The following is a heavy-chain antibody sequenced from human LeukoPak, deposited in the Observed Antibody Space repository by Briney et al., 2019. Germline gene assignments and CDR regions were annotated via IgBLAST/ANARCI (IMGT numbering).Heavy chain of an antibody. D-gene: IGHD3-10*01. J-gene: IGHJ4*02. V-gene: IGHV3-23*01. CDR3: TKKPSRGDF. CDR1: GFTFSSYA. Sequence: GGSLRLSCETSGFTFSSYAMSWVRQAPGKGLEWVSSINFSDDSTYYADSVKGRFTISGDNSKNTLYLQMSSLRVEDTAVYYCTKKPSRGDFWGQGTLVTVSS. CDR2: INFSDDST.